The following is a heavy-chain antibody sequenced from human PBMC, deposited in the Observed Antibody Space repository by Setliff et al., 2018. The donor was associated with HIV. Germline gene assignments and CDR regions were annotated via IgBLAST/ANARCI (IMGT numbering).Heavy chain of an antibody. J-gene: IGHJ4*02. D-gene: IGHD6-19*01. V-gene: IGHV4-59*11. CDR2: VYYSGDT. CDR1: GGSISSHY. CDR3: ARHTIGVATWSDGFDF. Sequence: PSETLSLTCSVSGGSISSHYWTWIRQSPGKGLEWTGSVYYSGDTDYNPSLKSRVSTSVDTSKNQFSLKLSSVTAADTAVYYCARHTIGVATWSDGFDFWGQGRLVTVSS.